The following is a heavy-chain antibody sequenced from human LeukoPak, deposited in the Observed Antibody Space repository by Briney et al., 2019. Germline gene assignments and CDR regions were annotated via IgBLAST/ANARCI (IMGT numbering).Heavy chain of an antibody. CDR2: IYYSGST. Sequence: PSQTLSLTCAVSGGSISSYYWSWIRQPPGKGLEWIGYIYYSGSTNYNPSLKSRVTISVDTSKNQFSLKLSSVTAADTAVYYCARLQTSYYYYGMDVWGQGTTVTVSS. V-gene: IGHV4-59*08. CDR1: GGSISSYY. CDR3: ARLQTSYYYYGMDV. J-gene: IGHJ6*02. D-gene: IGHD4-11*01.